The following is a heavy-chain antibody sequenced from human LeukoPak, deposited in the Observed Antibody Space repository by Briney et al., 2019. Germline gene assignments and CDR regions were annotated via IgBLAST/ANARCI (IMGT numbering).Heavy chain of an antibody. Sequence: SETLSLTCAVYGGSFSGYYWSWIRQPPGKGLEWIGEINHSGSTNYNPSLKSRVTISVDTSKNQFSLKLSSVTAADTAVYYCARTLRYCSSTSCYAETDYWGQGTLVTVSS. CDR2: INHSGST. CDR1: GGSFSGYY. D-gene: IGHD2-2*01. CDR3: ARTLRYCSSTSCYAETDY. V-gene: IGHV4-34*01. J-gene: IGHJ4*02.